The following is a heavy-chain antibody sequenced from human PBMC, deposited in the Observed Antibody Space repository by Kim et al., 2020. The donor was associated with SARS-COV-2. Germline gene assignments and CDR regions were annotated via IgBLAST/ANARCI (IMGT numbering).Heavy chain of an antibody. CDR1: GYSFTSYW. Sequence: GESLKISCKGSGYSFTSYWIGWVRQMPGKGLEWMGIIYPGDSDTRYSPSFQGQVTISADKSISTAYLQWSSLKASDTAMYYCATTTYSSGWSPDAFDIWGQGTMVTVSS. V-gene: IGHV5-51*01. CDR3: ATTTYSSGWSPDAFDI. CDR2: IYPGDSDT. D-gene: IGHD6-19*01. J-gene: IGHJ3*02.